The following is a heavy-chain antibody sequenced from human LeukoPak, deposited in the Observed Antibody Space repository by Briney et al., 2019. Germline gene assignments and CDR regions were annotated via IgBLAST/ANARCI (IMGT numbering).Heavy chain of an antibody. CDR3: VWYYDSSGYGAFDI. D-gene: IGHD3-22*01. J-gene: IGHJ3*02. CDR1: GGSFSGYY. CDR2: INHSGST. Sequence: SETLSLTCAVYGGSFSGYYWSWIPQPPGKGREWIGEINHSGSTNYHPSLNSRVTISVDTSKNQFSLKLSSVTAADTAVYYCVWYYDSSGYGAFDIWGQGTMVTVSS. V-gene: IGHV4-34*01.